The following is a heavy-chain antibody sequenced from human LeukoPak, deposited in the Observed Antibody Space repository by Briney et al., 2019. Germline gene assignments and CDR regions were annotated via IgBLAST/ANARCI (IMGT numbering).Heavy chain of an antibody. V-gene: IGHV3-53*01. D-gene: IGHD6-19*01. Sequence: GGSLRLSCAASGFTVSSNYMSWVRQAPGKGLEWVSVIYSSGNTYYADSVKGRFTISRDNSKSALYLQMNSLRAEDTAIYYCARDSLPMAVTGPFDHWGQGALVTVSS. CDR3: ARDSLPMAVTGPFDH. J-gene: IGHJ4*02. CDR1: GFTVSSNY. CDR2: IYSSGNT.